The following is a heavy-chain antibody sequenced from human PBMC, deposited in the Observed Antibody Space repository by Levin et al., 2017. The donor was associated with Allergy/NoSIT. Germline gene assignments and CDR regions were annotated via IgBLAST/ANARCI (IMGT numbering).Heavy chain of an antibody. V-gene: IGHV4-59*01. CDR1: GGSISSYY. J-gene: IGHJ5*02. D-gene: IGHD2/OR15-2a*01. CDR3: AREIDVCWFDP. CDR2: IYYNGST. Sequence: SCTVSGGSISSYYWSWIRQPPGKGLEWIGYIYYNGSTNYNPSLKSRVTISVDTSKNQFSLKLSSVTAADTAVYYCAREIDVCWFDPWGQGTLVTVSS.